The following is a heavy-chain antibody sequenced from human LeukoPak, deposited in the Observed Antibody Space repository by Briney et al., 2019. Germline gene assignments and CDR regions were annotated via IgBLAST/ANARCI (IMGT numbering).Heavy chain of an antibody. CDR2: IYYSGST. Sequence: SETLSLTCTVSGGSISSSSYYWGWIRQPPGKGLEWIGNIYYSGSTYYNPSLKSRVTISVDTSKNQFSLKLSSVTAADTAVYYCARHLSSSSYFDYWGQGTLVTVSS. J-gene: IGHJ4*02. V-gene: IGHV4-39*01. CDR3: ARHLSSSSYFDY. CDR1: GGSISSSSYY. D-gene: IGHD6-6*01.